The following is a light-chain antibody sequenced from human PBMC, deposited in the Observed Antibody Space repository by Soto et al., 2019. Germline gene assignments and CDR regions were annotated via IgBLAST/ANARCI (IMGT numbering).Light chain of an antibody. CDR1: QSISGW. CDR3: QQYNSYPWT. V-gene: IGKV1-5*03. Sequence: QMPQSPSTLSASVGDRVIITCRASQSISGWLAWYQQKPGKDPNLLIYKASTLESGVPSRFSGSASGTEFTLTINSLQPDDFATYYCQQYNSYPWTFGQGTKVDI. J-gene: IGKJ1*01. CDR2: KAS.